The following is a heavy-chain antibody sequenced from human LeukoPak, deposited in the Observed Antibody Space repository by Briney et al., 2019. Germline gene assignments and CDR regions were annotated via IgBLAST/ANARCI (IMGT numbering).Heavy chain of an antibody. CDR3: AKGGYSSGC. Sequence: GGSLRLSCAASGFTFSGYAMSWVRQAPGKGLEWVSTISGSGGSTYYADSVKGRFTISRDNSKNTLYLQMNSLRVEDTAVYYCAKGGYSSGCWGQGTLVTVSS. D-gene: IGHD6-19*01. J-gene: IGHJ4*02. CDR1: GFTFSGYA. CDR2: ISGSGGST. V-gene: IGHV3-23*01.